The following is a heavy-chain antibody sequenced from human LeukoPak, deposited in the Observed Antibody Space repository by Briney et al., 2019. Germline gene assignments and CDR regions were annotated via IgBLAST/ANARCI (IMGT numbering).Heavy chain of an antibody. CDR3: AKDFDSGSYPANYFDY. D-gene: IGHD3-10*01. CDR2: IKQDGSKK. CDR1: GFTFSSYW. V-gene: IGHV3-7*01. J-gene: IGHJ4*02. Sequence: GGSLRLSCAASGFTFSSYWMSWVRQAPGKGLEWVANIKQDGSKKYYVDSVKGRFTISRDNSKNTLYLQMNSLRAEDTAVYYCAKDFDSGSYPANYFDYWGQGTLVTVSS.